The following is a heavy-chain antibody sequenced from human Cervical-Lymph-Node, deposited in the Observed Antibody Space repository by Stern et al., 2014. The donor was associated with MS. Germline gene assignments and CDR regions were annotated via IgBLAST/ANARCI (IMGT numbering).Heavy chain of an antibody. Sequence: VQLLESGGGVVQPGRSLRLSCAASGFTFRSYAMHWVRQAPGKGLEWVAIISYDGSNKYYADSVKGRFTISRDNSKKTLYLQMNSLRAEDTAVYYCAREMIAAAGTIPFDYWGQGTLVTVSS. V-gene: IGHV3-30*01. CDR2: ISYDGSNK. CDR3: AREMIAAAGTIPFDY. J-gene: IGHJ4*02. D-gene: IGHD6-13*01. CDR1: GFTFRSYA.